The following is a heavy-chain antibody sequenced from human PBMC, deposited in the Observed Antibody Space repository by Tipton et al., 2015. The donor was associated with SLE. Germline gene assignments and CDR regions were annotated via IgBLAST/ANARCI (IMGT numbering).Heavy chain of an antibody. V-gene: IGHV4-61*02. J-gene: IGHJ4*02. D-gene: IGHD2-8*01. Sequence: TLSLTCTVSGGSISSGSYYWSWIRQPAGKGLEWLGRIYTRGSTNYNPSLKSRVTISVDTSKNQFSLKMTSVTAADTAVYYCARHRGYFTVSDYIDYWGQGTLVTVSS. CDR1: GGSISSGSYY. CDR3: ARHRGYFTVSDYIDY. CDR2: IYTRGST.